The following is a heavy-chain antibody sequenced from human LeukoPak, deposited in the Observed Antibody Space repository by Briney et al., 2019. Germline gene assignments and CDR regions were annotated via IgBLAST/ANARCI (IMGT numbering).Heavy chain of an antibody. D-gene: IGHD3-22*01. J-gene: IGHJ4*02. CDR3: ARLNYYDSSGYSRGLDY. V-gene: IGHV4-61*08. Sequence: SETLSLPCTVSGGSISSGGYYWSWIRQHPGKGLEWIGYIYYSGSTNYNPSLKSRVTISVDTSKNQFSLKLSSVTAADTAVYYCARLNYYDSSGYSRGLDYWGQGTLVTVSS. CDR1: GGSISSGGYY. CDR2: IYYSGST.